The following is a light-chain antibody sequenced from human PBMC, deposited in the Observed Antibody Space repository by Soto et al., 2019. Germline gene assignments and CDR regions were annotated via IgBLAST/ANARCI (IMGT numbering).Light chain of an antibody. CDR2: AVS. J-gene: IGLJ2*01. CDR3: SSYTSSNTLI. CDR1: SSDVGYYDY. Sequence: QPVLTQPASVSGSLGQSITISCTGTSSDVGYYDYVSWYQQHPGKVPKLVIYAVSDRPSGVSNRFSGSKSGNTASLIISWLQAEDEADYYCSSYTSSNTLIFGGGTKLTVL. V-gene: IGLV2-14*01.